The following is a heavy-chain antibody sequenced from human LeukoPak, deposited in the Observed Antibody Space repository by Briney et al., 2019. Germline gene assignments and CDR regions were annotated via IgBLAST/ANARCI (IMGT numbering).Heavy chain of an antibody. CDR2: IDASGVNT. Sequence: PGGSLRLSCAASRFTFSGYAMYWVRQAPGKGLEWVSCIDASGVNTYYADSVKGRFTISRDNSRNTLYLQMNSLRAEDTAVYYRAKGSGSGWYGWFDPWGQGTLVTVSS. CDR3: AKGSGSGWYGWFDP. V-gene: IGHV3-23*01. CDR1: RFTFSGYA. D-gene: IGHD6-19*01. J-gene: IGHJ5*02.